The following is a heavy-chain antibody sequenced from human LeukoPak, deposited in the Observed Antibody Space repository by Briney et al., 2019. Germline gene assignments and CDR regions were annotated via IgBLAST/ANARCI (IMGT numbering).Heavy chain of an antibody. V-gene: IGHV4-4*07. CDR2: IYTTGST. CDR1: GGSFSAYY. CDR3: ARDRTYFDY. J-gene: IGHJ4*02. Sequence: PSETLSLTCAVYGGSFSAYYWSWIRQPAGKGLEWIGRIYTTGSTNYNPSLKSRVTMSVDTSKNQISLKLSSVTAADTAVYYCARDRTYFDYWGQGTLVTVSS.